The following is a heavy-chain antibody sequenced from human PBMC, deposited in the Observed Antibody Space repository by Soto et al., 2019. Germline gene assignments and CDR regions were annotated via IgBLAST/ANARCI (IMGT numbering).Heavy chain of an antibody. Sequence: QVQLQQSGPGLVKPSQTLSVTCVISGDSVSSDSAAWNWIRQSPSRGLEWLGRTYYGTKWYSDYAASVESRISVKPDTSKNHFSLQLNSVTPEDTAVYYCARGEQYSGMIFDYWGQGTLVTVSS. J-gene: IGHJ4*02. CDR3: ARGEQYSGMIFDY. CDR2: TYYGTKWYS. D-gene: IGHD1-26*01. CDR1: GDSVSSDSAA. V-gene: IGHV6-1*01.